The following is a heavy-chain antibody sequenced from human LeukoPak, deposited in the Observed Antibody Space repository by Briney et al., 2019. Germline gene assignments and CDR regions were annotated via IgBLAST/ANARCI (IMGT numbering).Heavy chain of an antibody. V-gene: IGHV4-39*01. J-gene: IGHJ4*02. D-gene: IGHD1-26*01. CDR3: ARPGAAGGSYGDDY. CDR2: IYYSGST. CDR1: GGSISSSSYY. Sequence: PSETLSLTCTVSGGSISSSSYYWGWLRQPPGKGLEWIGSIYYSGSTYYNPSLKSRITISVDTSKNQFSLKLSSVTAADTAVYYCARPGAAGGSYGDDYWGQGTLVTVSS.